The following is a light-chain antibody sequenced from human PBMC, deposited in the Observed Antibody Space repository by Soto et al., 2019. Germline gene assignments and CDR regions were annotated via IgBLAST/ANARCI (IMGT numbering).Light chain of an antibody. V-gene: IGLV2-18*02. CDR1: GSDIGTFNR. J-gene: IGLJ1*01. CDR2: DVN. CDR3: SSYTSSSTYV. Sequence: QSVLTQPPSVSGSPGQSVTISCTGTGSDIGTFNRVSWYQQPPGTAPNLLIYDVNNRPSGVPDRFSGSKSGNTASLTISGLQAEDEADYYFSSYTSSSTYVFGTGTKVTVL.